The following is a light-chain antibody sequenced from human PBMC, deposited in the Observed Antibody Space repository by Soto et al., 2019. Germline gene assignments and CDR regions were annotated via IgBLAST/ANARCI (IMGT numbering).Light chain of an antibody. CDR3: SSYTTSSSYV. J-gene: IGLJ1*01. Sequence: QSVLTQPPSASGTPGQRVTISCSGSSSNIGSNTVNWYQHLPGTAPKLLIYNNNQRPSGVPDRFSGSKSGTSASLAISGLQSEDEADYYCSSYTTSSSYVFGTGTKLTVL. V-gene: IGLV1-44*01. CDR1: SSNIGSNT. CDR2: NNN.